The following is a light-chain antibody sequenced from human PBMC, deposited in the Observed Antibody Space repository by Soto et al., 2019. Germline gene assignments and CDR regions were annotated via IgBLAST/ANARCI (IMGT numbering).Light chain of an antibody. J-gene: IGLJ2*01. V-gene: IGLV2-14*01. CDR2: DVS. CDR1: SSDVGGYNY. CDR3: SSNTSSSTVVV. Sequence: QPVLTQPASVSGSPGQSITISCTGTSSDVGGYNYVSWYQQHPGKAPKLMIYDVSNRPSGVSNRFSGSKSGNTASLTISGLQAEDEADYYCSSNTSSSTVVVFGGGTKLTVL.